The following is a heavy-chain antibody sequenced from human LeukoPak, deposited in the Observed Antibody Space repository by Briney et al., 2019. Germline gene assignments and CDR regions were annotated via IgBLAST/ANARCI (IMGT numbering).Heavy chain of an antibody. CDR3: AKDLYGYYAMDV. CDR2: ISGSGGTP. J-gene: IGHJ6*02. D-gene: IGHD4-17*01. Sequence: GGSLRLSCAASGFTFSNYAMSWVRQAPGKGLEWVSGISGSGGTPYYADSVKGRFTISRDNSKNTLYLQMNSLGVEDTAIYYCAKDLYGYYAMDVWGQGTTVTVSS. CDR1: GFTFSNYA. V-gene: IGHV3-23*01.